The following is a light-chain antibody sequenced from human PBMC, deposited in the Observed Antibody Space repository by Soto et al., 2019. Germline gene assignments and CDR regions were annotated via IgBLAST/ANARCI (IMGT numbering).Light chain of an antibody. CDR3: QQYGGSPRT. Sequence: EIVLTQSPVTLSLSPGERGTLSCRASQSVGTSLAWYQQKPGQAPRLLIYGASNRATGIPDRFSGSGSGTDFTLTISKLEPEDFAVYHCQQYGGSPRTFGQGTNVELK. CDR2: GAS. V-gene: IGKV3-20*01. CDR1: QSVGTS. J-gene: IGKJ1*01.